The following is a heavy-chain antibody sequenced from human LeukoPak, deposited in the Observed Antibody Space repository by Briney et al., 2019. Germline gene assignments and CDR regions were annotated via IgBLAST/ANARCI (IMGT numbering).Heavy chain of an antibody. CDR3: ARDLSIAVAGRWDFDY. J-gene: IGHJ4*02. Sequence: GASVKVSCKASGGTFSGYAISWVRQAPGQGLEWMGRIIPIFGTANYAQKFQGRVTITTDESTSTAYMELSSLRSEDTAVYYCARDLSIAVAGRWDFDYWGQGTLVTVSS. CDR2: IIPIFGTA. D-gene: IGHD6-19*01. V-gene: IGHV1-69*05. CDR1: GGTFSGYA.